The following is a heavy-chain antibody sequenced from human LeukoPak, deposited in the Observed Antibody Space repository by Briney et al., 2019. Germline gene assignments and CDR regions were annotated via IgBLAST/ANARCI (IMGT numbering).Heavy chain of an antibody. Sequence: GGSLRLSCAASGFTFSSYAMHWVRQAPGKGLEYVSAISSNGGSTYYANSVKGRFTISRDNSKNTLYLQMGSLRAEDMAVYYCARDGSYSSSWYQSYYYYYGMDVWGQGTTVTVSS. V-gene: IGHV3-64*01. CDR2: ISSNGGST. CDR1: GFTFSSYA. D-gene: IGHD6-13*01. J-gene: IGHJ6*02. CDR3: ARDGSYSSSWYQSYYYYYGMDV.